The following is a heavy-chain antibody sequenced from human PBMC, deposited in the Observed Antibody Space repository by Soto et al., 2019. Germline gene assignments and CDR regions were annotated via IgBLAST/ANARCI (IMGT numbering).Heavy chain of an antibody. CDR2: INSDGSNT. Sequence: GGSLRLSCATSGFTFSDYWMHWVRQVPGKGLEWVSRINSDGSNTNYADSVKGRFTISRDNGKNTPYLQMNSLRAEDTAVYYCTTSLGYCSSTSSCYEYFQYWGQGTLVTVSS. V-gene: IGHV3-74*01. CDR1: GFTFSDYW. CDR3: TTSLGYCSSTSSCYEYFQY. J-gene: IGHJ1*01. D-gene: IGHD2-2*01.